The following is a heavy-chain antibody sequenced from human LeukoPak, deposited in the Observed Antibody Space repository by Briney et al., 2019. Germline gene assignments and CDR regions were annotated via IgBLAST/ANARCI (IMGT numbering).Heavy chain of an antibody. J-gene: IGHJ4*02. V-gene: IGHV3-21*01. CDR1: GFTFSSYG. D-gene: IGHD5-24*01. CDR2: ISSSSLYI. CDR3: AREGDGYNSPIDY. Sequence: GGSLRLSCAASGFTFSSYGMNWVRQAPGKGLEWVSSISSSSLYIYYADSVKGRFTISRDNAKNSLFLQMNSLRAEDTAVYYCAREGDGYNSPIDYWGQGTLVTVSS.